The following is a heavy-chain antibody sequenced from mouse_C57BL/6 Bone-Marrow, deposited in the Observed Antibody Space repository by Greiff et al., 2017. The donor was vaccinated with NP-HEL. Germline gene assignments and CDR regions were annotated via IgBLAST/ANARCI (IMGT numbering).Heavy chain of an antibody. CDR2: INPYNGGT. CDR3: APYDYDGGAYAMDY. CDR1: GYTFTDYY. Sequence: EVQLQQSGPVLVKPGASVKMSCKASGYTFTDYYMNWVKQSHGKSLEWIGVINPYNGGTSYNQKFKGKATLTVDKSSSTAYMELNSLTSEDSAVYYCAPYDYDGGAYAMDYWGQGTSVTVSS. V-gene: IGHV1-19*01. D-gene: IGHD2-4*01. J-gene: IGHJ4*01.